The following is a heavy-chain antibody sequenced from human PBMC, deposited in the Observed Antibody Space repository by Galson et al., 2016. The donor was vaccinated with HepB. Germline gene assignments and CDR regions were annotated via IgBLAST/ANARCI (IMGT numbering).Heavy chain of an antibody. J-gene: IGHJ4*02. CDR1: GYTFTING. CDR2: INADNGIT. Sequence: SVKVSCKASGYTFTINGLHWVRQAPGQGLEWMAWINADNGITRYSETFQDRVILTRDTSASIAYMEMSSLRSEDTAIYYCAREKVGPATIDYWGQGTLVTVSS. CDR3: AREKVGPATIDY. D-gene: IGHD1-26*01. V-gene: IGHV1-3*01.